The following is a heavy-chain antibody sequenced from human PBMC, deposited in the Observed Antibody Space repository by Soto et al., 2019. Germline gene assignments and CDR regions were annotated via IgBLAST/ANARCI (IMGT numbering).Heavy chain of an antibody. V-gene: IGHV3-7*01. J-gene: IGHJ4*02. CDR1: GFTFSSYW. Sequence: PGGSLRLSCAASGFTFSSYWMSWVRQAPGKGLEWVANIKQDGSEKYYVDSVKGRLTISRDNAKNSLYLQMNSLRAEDTAVYYCAGDQVYYDSSGYYSTYYFDYWGQGTLVTVSS. D-gene: IGHD3-22*01. CDR2: IKQDGSEK. CDR3: AGDQVYYDSSGYYSTYYFDY.